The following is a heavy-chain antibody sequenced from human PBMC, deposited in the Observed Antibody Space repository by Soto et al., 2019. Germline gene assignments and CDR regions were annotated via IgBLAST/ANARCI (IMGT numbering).Heavy chain of an antibody. CDR2: INPNSGGT. CDR3: ARERFRIAAATVTAGGY. Sequence: ASVKVSCKASGYTFTGYYMHWVRQAPGQGLEWMGWINPNSGGTNYAQKFQGRVTMTRDTSISTAYMELSRLRSDDTAVYYCARERFRIAAATVTAGGYWGQGTLVTVS. V-gene: IGHV1-2*02. J-gene: IGHJ4*02. CDR1: GYTFTGYY. D-gene: IGHD6-13*01.